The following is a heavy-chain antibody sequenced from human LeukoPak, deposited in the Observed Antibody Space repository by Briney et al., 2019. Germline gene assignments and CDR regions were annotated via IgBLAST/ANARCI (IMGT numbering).Heavy chain of an antibody. V-gene: IGHV3-30*18. J-gene: IGHJ3*02. CDR2: ISYDGSNK. Sequence: PGRSLRLSCAASGFTFSSYGMHWVRQAPGKGLEWVAVISYDGSNKYCADSVKGRFTISRDNSKNTLYLQMNSLRAEDTAVYYCAKAYYYGSARDAFDIWGQGTMVTVSS. CDR1: GFTFSSYG. CDR3: AKAYYYGSARDAFDI. D-gene: IGHD3-10*01.